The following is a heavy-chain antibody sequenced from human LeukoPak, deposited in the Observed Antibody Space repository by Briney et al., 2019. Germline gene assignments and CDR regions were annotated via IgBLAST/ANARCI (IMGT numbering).Heavy chain of an antibody. CDR1: GGSFSGYY. CDR3: ARLLRWLGCFDL. Sequence: SETLSLTCAVYGGSFSGYYWSWIRQPPGKGLEWIGEINHSGSTNYNPSLKSRVTISVDTSKNQFSLKLSSVTAADTAVYYCARLLRWLGCFDLWGRGTLVTVSS. V-gene: IGHV4-34*01. CDR2: INHSGST. J-gene: IGHJ2*01. D-gene: IGHD4-23*01.